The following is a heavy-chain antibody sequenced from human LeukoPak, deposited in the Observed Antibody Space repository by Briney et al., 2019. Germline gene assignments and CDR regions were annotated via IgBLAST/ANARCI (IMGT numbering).Heavy chain of an antibody. CDR3: ARTDYTQSFDY. V-gene: IGHV1-3*01. Sequence: KFQGRVSITRDTSASTAYMELSSLRSEDTAIYHCARTDYTQSFDYWGQGTLVTVSS. D-gene: IGHD4-11*01. J-gene: IGHJ4*02.